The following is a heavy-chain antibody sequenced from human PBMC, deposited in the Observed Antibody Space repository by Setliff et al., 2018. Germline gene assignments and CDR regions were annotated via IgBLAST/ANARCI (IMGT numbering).Heavy chain of an antibody. Sequence: PGGSLRLSCAASGFTFGSLWMAWVRQTPGKGLEWVANINEDGSAQFYVDSVLGRFTISRDNAHGSLYLQMNSLRVEDTAVFYCVPGRGSWGQGALVTVSS. CDR3: VPGRGS. D-gene: IGHD6-25*01. CDR1: GFTFGSLW. CDR2: INEDGSAQ. J-gene: IGHJ5*02. V-gene: IGHV3-7*01.